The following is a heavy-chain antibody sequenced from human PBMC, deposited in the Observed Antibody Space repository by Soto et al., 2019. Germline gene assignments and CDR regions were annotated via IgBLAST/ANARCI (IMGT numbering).Heavy chain of an antibody. D-gene: IGHD6-6*01. J-gene: IGHJ1*01. CDR2: INPNSGGT. CDR3: ARPYSSSSLFYFHH. Sequence: ASVKVSCKASGYTVPDYYLHWVRQAPGQGLEWMGWINPNSGGTRYAQKFQGRVTMTRDTSISTAYMELSRLRSDDTAIYYCARPYSSSSLFYFHHWGKGTLVTVSP. V-gene: IGHV1-2*02. CDR1: GYTVPDYY.